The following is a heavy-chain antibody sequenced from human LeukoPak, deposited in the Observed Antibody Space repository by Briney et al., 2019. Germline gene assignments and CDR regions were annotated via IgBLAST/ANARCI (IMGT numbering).Heavy chain of an antibody. CDR2: INPNSGGT. D-gene: IGHD1-26*01. CDR1: GYTFTGYY. V-gene: IGHV1-2*02. Sequence: ASVKVSCKASGYTFTGYYMHWVRQAPGQGLEWMGWINPNSGGTNYAQKFQGRVTMTRDTSISTAYMELSRLRSDDTAVYYCARVSASGSYLSYYFDYWGQGTLVTVSS. CDR3: ARVSASGSYLSYYFDY. J-gene: IGHJ4*02.